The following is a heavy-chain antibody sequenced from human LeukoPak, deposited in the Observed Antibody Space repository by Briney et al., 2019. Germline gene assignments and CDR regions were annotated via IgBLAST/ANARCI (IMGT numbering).Heavy chain of an antibody. CDR2: ISGSGGST. V-gene: IGHV3-23*01. CDR1: GFTFSSYA. J-gene: IGHJ3*02. CDR3: ASYSSGWVIGAFDI. Sequence: AGGSLRLSCAASGFTFSSYAMSWVRQAPGKGLEWVSAISGSGGSTYYADSVEGRFTISRDNSKNTLYLQMNSLRAEDTAVYYCASYSSGWVIGAFDIWGQGTMVTVSS. D-gene: IGHD6-19*01.